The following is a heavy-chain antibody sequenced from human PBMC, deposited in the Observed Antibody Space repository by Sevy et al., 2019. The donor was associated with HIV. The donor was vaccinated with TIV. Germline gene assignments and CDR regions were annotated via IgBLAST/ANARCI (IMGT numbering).Heavy chain of an antibody. CDR3: AKDLMTITDYYYYYGMDV. CDR2: ISYDGSNK. D-gene: IGHD1-20*01. Sequence: GGSLRLSCAASGFTFCSYDMHWVRQAPGKGLEWVAVISYDGSNKYYADSVNDRFTISRDNSRNPLHLQMNSLRAEDTAVYYCAKDLMTITDYYYYYGMDVWGQGTTVTSP. CDR1: GFTFCSYD. J-gene: IGHJ6*02. V-gene: IGHV3-30*18.